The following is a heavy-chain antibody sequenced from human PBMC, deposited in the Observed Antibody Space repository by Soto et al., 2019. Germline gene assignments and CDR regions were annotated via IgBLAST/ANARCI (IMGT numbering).Heavy chain of an antibody. D-gene: IGHD6-13*01. CDR1: GFTFDDYA. V-gene: IGHV3-9*01. CDR3: AKGLIQQLAPFDY. CDR2: ISWNSGSI. Sequence: GGSLRLSCAASGFTFDDYAMHWVRQAPGKGLEWVSGISWNSGSIGYADSVKGRFTIFRDNAKNSLYLQMNSLRAEDTALYYCAKGLIQQLAPFDYWGQGTLVTVSS. J-gene: IGHJ4*02.